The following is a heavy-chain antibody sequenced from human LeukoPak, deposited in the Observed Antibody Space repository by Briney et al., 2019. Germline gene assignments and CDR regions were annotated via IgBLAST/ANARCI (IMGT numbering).Heavy chain of an antibody. Sequence: GGSLRLSCAASGFTFSEFAMSWVRQAPGKGLEWVSTIGDGDERYFADSVKGRFTISRDDSKNTMSLQMNSLRPGDTAVYYCARDAWSRNGIYDPFGVWGQGTMVTVSS. CDR2: IGDGDER. CDR1: GFTFSEFA. CDR3: ARDAWSRNGIYDPFGV. J-gene: IGHJ3*01. V-gene: IGHV3-23*01. D-gene: IGHD2/OR15-2a*01.